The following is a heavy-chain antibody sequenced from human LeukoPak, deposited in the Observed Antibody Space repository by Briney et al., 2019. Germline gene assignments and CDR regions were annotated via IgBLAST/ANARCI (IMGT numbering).Heavy chain of an antibody. Sequence: GGSLRLSCAASGFSFSKYWMHWDRQIPGEGLLWVARIKEDGTYTSYADSVKGRFTISRDNARNTVFLQMNSLRAEDTAVYYCARDFDMGITPGDDFDFWGQGTLVTVSS. CDR1: GFSFSKYW. CDR3: ARDFDMGITPGDDFDF. CDR2: IKEDGTYT. V-gene: IGHV3-74*01. J-gene: IGHJ4*02. D-gene: IGHD3-9*01.